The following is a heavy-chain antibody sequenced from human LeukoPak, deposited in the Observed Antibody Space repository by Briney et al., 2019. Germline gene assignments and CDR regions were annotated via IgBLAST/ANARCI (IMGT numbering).Heavy chain of an antibody. D-gene: IGHD4-23*01. J-gene: IGHJ4*02. V-gene: IGHV3-30*04. CDR1: GFTFSNYA. CDR2: ISYDANNK. CDR3: ARDVRASYGGVGWFDY. Sequence: PGRSLRLSCAASGFTFSNYAVHWVRQAPGKGLEWVAVISYDANNKYYADSVKGRFTISRDNSKNTLYLQMNGLRTEDTAVYYCARDVRASYGGVGWFDYWGQGTLVTVSS.